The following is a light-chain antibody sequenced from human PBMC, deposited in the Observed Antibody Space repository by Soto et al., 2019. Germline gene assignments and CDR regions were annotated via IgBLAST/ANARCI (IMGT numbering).Light chain of an antibody. J-gene: IGKJ1*01. Sequence: EIVMTQSPATLSVSPGERATLSCRASQSVSSNLAWYQQKPGQAPRLLIYGASTRATAIPARFSGSGSGTEFTPTISSLQSEDFAVYYCQQYNNWPVTFGQGTKVDIK. CDR3: QQYNNWPVT. CDR1: QSVSSN. V-gene: IGKV3-15*01. CDR2: GAS.